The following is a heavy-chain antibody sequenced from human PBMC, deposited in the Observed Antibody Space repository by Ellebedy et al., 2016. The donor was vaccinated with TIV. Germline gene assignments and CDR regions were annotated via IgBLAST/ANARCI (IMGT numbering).Heavy chain of an antibody. Sequence: GGSLRLXXAASGFTFSSYAMSWVRQAPGKGLEWVSAISGSGGSTYYADSVKGRFTISRDNSKNTLYLQMNSLRAEDTAVYYCAKDGPYSGSYYGDAFDIWGQGTMVTVSS. CDR2: ISGSGGST. V-gene: IGHV3-23*01. CDR3: AKDGPYSGSYYGDAFDI. J-gene: IGHJ3*02. D-gene: IGHD1-26*01. CDR1: GFTFSSYA.